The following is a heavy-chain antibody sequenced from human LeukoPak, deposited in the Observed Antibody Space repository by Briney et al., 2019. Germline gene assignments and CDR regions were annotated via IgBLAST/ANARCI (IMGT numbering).Heavy chain of an antibody. D-gene: IGHD6-19*01. CDR1: GGSISSGDYY. CDR3: ARGVVGGWCTY. Sequence: PSETLSLTCTVSGGSISSGDYYWGWIRQHPGKGLEWIGFFYNSGSTYYNPSLKSRVTISVDTSKNQFSLKLSSVTAADTAVYYCARGVVGGWCTYWGQGTLVTVSS. V-gene: IGHV4-31*03. J-gene: IGHJ4*02. CDR2: FYNSGST.